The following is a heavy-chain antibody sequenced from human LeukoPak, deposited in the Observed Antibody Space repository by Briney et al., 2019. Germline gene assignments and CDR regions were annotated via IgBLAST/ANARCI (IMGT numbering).Heavy chain of an antibody. CDR2: IYYSGST. CDR3: ARIVYCSGGSRYQTGFFFDY. D-gene: IGHD2-15*01. Sequence: SETLSLTCTVSGGSISSSSYYWGWIRQPPGKGLEWIGSIYYSGSTYYNPSLKSRVTISVDTSKNQFSLKLSSVTAADTAVYYCARIVYCSGGSRYQTGFFFDYWGQGTLVTVSS. CDR1: GGSISSSSYY. V-gene: IGHV4-39*01. J-gene: IGHJ4*02.